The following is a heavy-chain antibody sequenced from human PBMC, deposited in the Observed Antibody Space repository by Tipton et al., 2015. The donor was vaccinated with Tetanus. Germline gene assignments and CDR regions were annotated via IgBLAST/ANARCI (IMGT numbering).Heavy chain of an antibody. CDR1: GGSISSTAYY. CDR3: ARGGFEGSSSSGYFDH. V-gene: IGHV4-39*07. Sequence: GLVKPSETLSLTCTVSGGSISSTAYYWGWIRQPPGKGLEWIANINNVGSPYHNPSLKSRVTIAVDTFKRQFSMTLTSATAADTAVYYCARGGFEGSSSSGYFDHWGLGVLVTVSS. CDR2: INNVGSP. J-gene: IGHJ4*02. D-gene: IGHD2-2*01.